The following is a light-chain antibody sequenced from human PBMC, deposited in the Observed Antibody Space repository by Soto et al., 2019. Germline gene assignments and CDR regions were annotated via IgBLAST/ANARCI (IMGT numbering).Light chain of an antibody. Sequence: EIVMTQSPATLSVSPGERATLSCRASQSVSSNLAWYQQKPGQAPRLLIYGASSRATGIPDRFSGSGSGTDFTLTISRLEPEDFAVYYCQHYSSSPPAITFGQGTRLEIK. CDR1: QSVSSN. CDR2: GAS. J-gene: IGKJ5*01. CDR3: QHYSSSPPAIT. V-gene: IGKV3-20*01.